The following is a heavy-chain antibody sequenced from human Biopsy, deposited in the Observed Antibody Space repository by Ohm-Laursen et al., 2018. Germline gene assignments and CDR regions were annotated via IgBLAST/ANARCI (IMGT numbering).Heavy chain of an antibody. V-gene: IGHV4-59*01. D-gene: IGHD3-22*01. CDR1: GGSIGCFF. CDR3: ARDRGYYSDRTVPGYFDL. Sequence: SETLSLTCTVSGGSIGCFFWSWIRQPPGKGLQWIGYVYYTGCTAYNPSLQSRVTISVDTSKNHFSLRLRSVTPADTAIYYCARDRGYYSDRTVPGYFDLWGRGTRVTVSS. J-gene: IGHJ2*01. CDR2: VYYTGCT.